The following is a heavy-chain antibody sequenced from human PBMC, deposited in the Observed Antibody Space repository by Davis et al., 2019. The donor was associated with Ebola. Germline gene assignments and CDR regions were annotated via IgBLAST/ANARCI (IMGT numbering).Heavy chain of an antibody. CDR2: IYTSGRT. CDR3: VGDGCPGGSFYCGDY. J-gene: IGHJ4*02. D-gene: IGHD2-15*01. CDR1: GGSISSHY. Sequence: ESLKISCTVSGGSISSHYWSWIRQPAGKGLEWIGRIYTSGRTNYNPSLKSRVTMSVDTSKNQFSLRLSSVTAADTAVYYCVGDGCPGGSFYCGDYLGQGTLVTVSS. V-gene: IGHV4-4*07.